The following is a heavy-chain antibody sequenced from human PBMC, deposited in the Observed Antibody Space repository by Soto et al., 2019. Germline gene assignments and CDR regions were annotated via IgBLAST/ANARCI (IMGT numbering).Heavy chain of an antibody. CDR1: GGSFSGYY. V-gene: IGHV4-34*01. J-gene: IGHJ6*03. CDR3: ARERAAVAGTYYYYNLAV. D-gene: IGHD6-19*01. Sequence: SETLSLTCAVYGGSFSGYYWSWIRQPPGKGLEWIGEINHSGSTNYNPSLKSRVTISVDTSKNQFSLKLSSVTAADTAVYYCARERAAVAGTYYYYNLAVWGKGTPVTVSS. CDR2: INHSGST.